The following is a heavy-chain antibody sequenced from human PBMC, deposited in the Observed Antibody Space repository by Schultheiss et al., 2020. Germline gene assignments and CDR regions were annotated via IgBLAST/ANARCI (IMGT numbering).Heavy chain of an antibody. CDR3: ASGSSGPSDY. J-gene: IGHJ4*02. V-gene: IGHV4-34*01. CDR2: INHSGST. CDR1: GGSFSGYY. Sequence: SETLSLTCAVYGGSFSGYYWSWIRQPPGKGLEWIGEINHSGSTNYNPSLKSRVTISVDTSKNQFSLKLSSVTAADTAVYYCASGSSGPSDYWGQGTLVTVSS. D-gene: IGHD3-22*01.